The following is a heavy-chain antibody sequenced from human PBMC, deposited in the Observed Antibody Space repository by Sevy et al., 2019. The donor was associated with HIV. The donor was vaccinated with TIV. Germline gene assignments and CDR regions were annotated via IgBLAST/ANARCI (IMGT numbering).Heavy chain of an antibody. D-gene: IGHD3-16*01. J-gene: IGHJ3*02. Sequence: GGSLRLSCAASGFTFSDYGVHWVRQTPDKGLEWVAVMSIDGNDKHYADSARGRFTISRDKSKNTLFLELNSLRHEDTAVYFCARVSTVGAMMDALDTWGQGTMVTVSS. V-gene: IGHV3-30*03. CDR3: ARVSTVGAMMDALDT. CDR1: GFTFSDYG. CDR2: MSIDGNDK.